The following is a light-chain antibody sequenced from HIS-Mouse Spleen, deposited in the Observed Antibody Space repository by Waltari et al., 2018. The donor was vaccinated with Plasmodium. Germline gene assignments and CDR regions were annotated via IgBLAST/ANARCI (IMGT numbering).Light chain of an antibody. Sequence: EIVLTQSPPTLSLSPGERATLSCRASQSVSSYLDWYQQKPGQAPRLLIYDASNRATGIPARFSGSGSGTDFTLTISSLEPEDFAVYYCQQRSNWLYTFGQGTKLEIK. CDR2: DAS. V-gene: IGKV3-11*01. J-gene: IGKJ2*01. CDR3: QQRSNWLYT. CDR1: QSVSSY.